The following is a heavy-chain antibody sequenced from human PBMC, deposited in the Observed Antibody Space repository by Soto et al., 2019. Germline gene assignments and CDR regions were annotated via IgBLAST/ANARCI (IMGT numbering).Heavy chain of an antibody. J-gene: IGHJ6*03. CDR2: ISAYNGNT. CDR3: TRNLDSSDYYYLDV. V-gene: IGHV1-18*01. D-gene: IGHD2-15*01. Sequence: ASVKVSCKASGYTFTSYGISWVRQAPGQGLEWMGWISAYNGNTNYAQKLQGRVTMTTDTSTSTAYMELRSLRSDDTAVYYCTRNLDSSDYYYLDVWGNGTTVPVSS. CDR1: GYTFTSYG.